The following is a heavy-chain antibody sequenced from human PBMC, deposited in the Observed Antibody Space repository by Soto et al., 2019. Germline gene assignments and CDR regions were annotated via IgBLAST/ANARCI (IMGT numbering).Heavy chain of an antibody. J-gene: IGHJ4*02. D-gene: IGHD1-26*01. CDR2: IFSNDAK. V-gene: IGHV2-26*01. CDR1: GFSLSNARMG. Sequence: QVTLKESGPVLVKPTETLTLTCTVSGFSLSNARMGVSWIRQPPGKALEWLAHIFSNDAKSYSKSLKSRLTISKDTSKSQVVLTMTNMDPVDTATYYCARHGRGVGARPLDYWGQGTLVTVSS. CDR3: ARHGRGVGARPLDY.